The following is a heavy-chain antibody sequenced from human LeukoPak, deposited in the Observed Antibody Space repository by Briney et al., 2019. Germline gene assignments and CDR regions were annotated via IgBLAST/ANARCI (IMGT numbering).Heavy chain of an antibody. D-gene: IGHD3-22*01. V-gene: IGHV3-48*01. CDR2: ISSSSSTI. J-gene: IGHJ4*02. CDR3: ARDRRYYYDSSGYYDY. CDR1: GFTFSSYA. Sequence: SGGSLRLSCAASGFTFSSYAMSWVRQAPGKGLEWVSYISSSSSTIYYADSVKGRFTISRDNAKNSLYLQMNSLRAEDTAVYYCARDRRYYYDSSGYYDYWGQGTLVTVSS.